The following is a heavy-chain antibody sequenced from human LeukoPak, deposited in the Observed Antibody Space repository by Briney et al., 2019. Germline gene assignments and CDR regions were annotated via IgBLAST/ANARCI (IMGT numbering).Heavy chain of an antibody. J-gene: IGHJ3*02. CDR3: ARRTLGAIDAFDI. CDR1: GYSFNTYW. V-gene: IGHV5-51*01. Sequence: GESLKISCKGSGYSFNTYWIGWVRQMPGKGLEWMGIIYPGDSDTRYSPSFQGQVTIAADKSISTACLQWSSLKASDTATYYCARRTLGAIDAFDIWGPGTMVTVSS. D-gene: IGHD1-26*01. CDR2: IYPGDSDT.